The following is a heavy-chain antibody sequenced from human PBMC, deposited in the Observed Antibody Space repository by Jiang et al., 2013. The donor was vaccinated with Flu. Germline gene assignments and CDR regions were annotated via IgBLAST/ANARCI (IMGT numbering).Heavy chain of an antibody. CDR1: GYSFTSYW. D-gene: IGHD6-13*01. V-gene: IGHV5-51*01. CDR3: ARLQYSSSWYRSDPNWFDP. J-gene: IGHJ5*02. CDR2: IYPGDSDT. Sequence: GAEVKKPGESLKISCKGSGYSFTSYWIGWVRQMPGKGLEWMGIIYPGDSDTRYSPSFQGQVTISADKSISTAYLQWSSLKASDTAMYYYARLQYSSSWYRSDPNWFDPWGQGTLVTVSS.